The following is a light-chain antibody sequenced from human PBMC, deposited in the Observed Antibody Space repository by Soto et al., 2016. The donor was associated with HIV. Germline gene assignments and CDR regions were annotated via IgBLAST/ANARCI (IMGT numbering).Light chain of an antibody. J-gene: IGKJ4*01. CDR2: AAS. Sequence: DIQMTQSPSSLSASVGDTVTITCRASQDIDNYLAWFQQKPGKAPKSLIYAASYFDKGGVSYKVQRQWIVGQYFTLTISSLQPRSILLTYFCQQYKNLPALRFGGGTKVEIK. V-gene: IGKV1-16*02. CDR1: QDIDNY. CDR3: QQYKNLPALR.